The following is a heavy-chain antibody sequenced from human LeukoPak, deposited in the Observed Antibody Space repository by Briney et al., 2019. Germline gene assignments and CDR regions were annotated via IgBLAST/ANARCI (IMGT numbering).Heavy chain of an antibody. J-gene: IGHJ4*02. D-gene: IGHD3-10*01. V-gene: IGHV3-48*03. Sequence: GGSLRLSCAASGFTFSSYEMNWVRQAPGKGLEWVSYISSSGSTIYYADSVKGRFTISRDNSKNTLYLQMNSLRAEDTAVYYCAKDLGVWFGELLYSGYWGQGTLVTVSS. CDR2: ISSSGSTI. CDR1: GFTFSSYE. CDR3: AKDLGVWFGELLYSGY.